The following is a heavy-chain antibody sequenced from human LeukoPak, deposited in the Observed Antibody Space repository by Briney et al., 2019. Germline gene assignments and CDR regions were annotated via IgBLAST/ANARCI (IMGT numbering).Heavy chain of an antibody. CDR2: INHSGST. Sequence: PSETLSLTCAVYGGSFSDYYWSWIRQPPGKGLEWIGEINHSGSTNYNPSLKSRVTISVDTSKNQFSLKLSSVTAADTAVYYCARGGITMVRGVIITYDYWGQGTLVTVSS. CDR1: GGSFSDYY. CDR3: ARGGITMVRGVIITYDY. D-gene: IGHD3-10*01. V-gene: IGHV4-34*01. J-gene: IGHJ4*02.